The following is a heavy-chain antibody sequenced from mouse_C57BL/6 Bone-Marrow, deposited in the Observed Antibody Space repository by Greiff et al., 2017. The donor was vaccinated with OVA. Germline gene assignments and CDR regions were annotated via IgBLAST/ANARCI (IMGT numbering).Heavy chain of an antibody. J-gene: IGHJ2*01. CDR3: TISSYVFDY. CDR2: IDPENGDT. CDR1: GFNIKDDY. Sequence: EVQLVESGAELVRPGASVKLSCTASGFNIKDDYMHWVKQRPEQGLEWIGWIDPENGDTEYASKFQGKATITADTSSNTAYLQLSSLTSEDTAVYYCTISSYVFDYWGQGTTLTVSS. D-gene: IGHD1-1*01. V-gene: IGHV14-4*01.